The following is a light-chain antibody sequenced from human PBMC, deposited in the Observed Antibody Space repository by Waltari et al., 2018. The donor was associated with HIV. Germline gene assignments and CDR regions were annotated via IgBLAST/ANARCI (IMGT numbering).Light chain of an antibody. CDR1: QSVSSSY. CDR2: GAS. J-gene: IGKJ1*01. CDR3: QQYGSSRWT. Sequence: EIVLTQSPGTLSVSLGDRATLSCRASQSVSSSYLAWYQQKPGQAPRLLIYGASSRATGIPDRFSGSGSGTDFTLTISRLEPEDFEVYYCQQYGSSRWTFGQGTKVEIK. V-gene: IGKV3-20*01.